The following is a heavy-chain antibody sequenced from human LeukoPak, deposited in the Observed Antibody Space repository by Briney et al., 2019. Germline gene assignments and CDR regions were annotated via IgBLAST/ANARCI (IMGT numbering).Heavy chain of an antibody. Sequence: SSETLSLTCTVSGGSISSGAYYWSWIRQHPGKGLEWIGYIYYSGSTYYNPSLKSRVTISVDTSKNQFSLKLSSVTAADTAVYYCARDYHAGGYFDYWGQGTLVTVSS. CDR1: GGSISSGAYY. CDR2: IYYSGST. CDR3: ARDYHAGGYFDY. J-gene: IGHJ4*02. D-gene: IGHD1-1*01. V-gene: IGHV4-31*03.